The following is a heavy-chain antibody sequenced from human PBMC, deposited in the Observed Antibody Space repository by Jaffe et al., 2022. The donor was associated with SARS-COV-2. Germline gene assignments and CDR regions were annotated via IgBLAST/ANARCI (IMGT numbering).Heavy chain of an antibody. CDR1: GFTLGDYD. Sequence: EVQLVESGGGLVQPGRSLKLSCKASGFTLGDYDMNWFRQAPGKGPEWVGFIRSEAYGGITAYAASVKGRFTISRDNSNSIGYLQMSSLKTEDTAVYYCTRPPITGKNWGALHWGQGTPVTVSS. D-gene: IGHD7-27*01. CDR3: TRPPITGKNWGALH. V-gene: IGHV3-49*03. J-gene: IGHJ4*02. CDR2: IRSEAYGGIT.